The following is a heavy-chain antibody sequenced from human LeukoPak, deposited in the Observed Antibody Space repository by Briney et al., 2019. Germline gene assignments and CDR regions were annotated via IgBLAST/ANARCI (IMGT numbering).Heavy chain of an antibody. CDR2: IYYSGST. CDR1: GGSISSYY. D-gene: IGHD5-24*01. J-gene: IGHJ4*02. CDR3: ARGGGYNSYLDH. V-gene: IGHV4-59*01. Sequence: PSETLSLTCTVSGGSISSYYWSWIRQPPGKGLEWIGYIYYSGSTNYNPSLKSRVTISVDTSKNQFSLKLSSVTAADTAVYYCARGGGYNSYLDHWGQGTLVTVPS.